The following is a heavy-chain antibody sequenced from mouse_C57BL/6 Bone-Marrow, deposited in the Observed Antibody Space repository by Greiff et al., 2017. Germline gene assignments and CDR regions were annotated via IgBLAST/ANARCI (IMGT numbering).Heavy chain of an antibody. CDR1: GYAFSSSW. D-gene: IGHD1-1*01. CDR2: IYPGDGDT. V-gene: IGHV1-82*01. J-gene: IGHJ2*01. Sequence: VKLMESGPELVKPGASVKISCKASGYAFSSSWMNWVKQRPGRGLEWIGRIYPGDGDTNYNGKFKGQATLAADKSSSTAYMQLSSLTSEDSAVYFCARVYYYYGDYWGQGTTLTVSS. CDR3: ARVYYYYGDY.